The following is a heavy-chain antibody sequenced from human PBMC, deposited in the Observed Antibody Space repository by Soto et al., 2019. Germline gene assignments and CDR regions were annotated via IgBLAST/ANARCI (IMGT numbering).Heavy chain of an antibody. CDR1: GFSFEDYG. J-gene: IGHJ6*02. D-gene: IGHD3-10*01. Sequence: EVQLVESGGGLVQPGRSQRLSCAASGFSFEDYGMHWVRQAPGKGLAWVSSISWNSRNIAYADSVKGRFTVSRDNAKNSLYLQMNSLRPEDTALYYCAKDIARYQLVLITEGMDVWGQGTTVTVSS. V-gene: IGHV3-9*01. CDR3: AKDIARYQLVLITEGMDV. CDR2: ISWNSRNI.